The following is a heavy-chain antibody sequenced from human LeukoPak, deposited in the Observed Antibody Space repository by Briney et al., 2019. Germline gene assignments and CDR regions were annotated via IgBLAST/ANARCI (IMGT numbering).Heavy chain of an antibody. J-gene: IGHJ3*01. CDR1: GGSFTTHY. Sequence: SETLSLTCTVSGGSFTTHYWSWIRQPPEKGLEWIGYISYIGSTNYNPSLKSRVTISIDTSNNEVSLMLTSVTAADTAVYYCASDSISMNAFDAWGQGTMVTVSS. D-gene: IGHD3-22*01. V-gene: IGHV4-59*11. CDR3: ASDSISMNAFDA. CDR2: ISYIGST.